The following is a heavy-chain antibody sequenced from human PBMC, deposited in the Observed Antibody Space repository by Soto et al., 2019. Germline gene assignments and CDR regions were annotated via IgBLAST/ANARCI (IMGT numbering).Heavy chain of an antibody. J-gene: IGHJ4*02. CDR1: GFTFSSYA. CDR3: AKVPDDSSGYYYPFDC. CDR2: ISGSGGST. V-gene: IGHV3-23*01. Sequence: LRLSCAASGFTFSSYAMSWVRQAPGKGLEWVSAISGSGGSTYYADSVKGRFTISRDNSKNTLYLQMNSLRAEDTAVYYCAKVPDDSSGYYYPFDCWGQGTLVTVSS. D-gene: IGHD3-22*01.